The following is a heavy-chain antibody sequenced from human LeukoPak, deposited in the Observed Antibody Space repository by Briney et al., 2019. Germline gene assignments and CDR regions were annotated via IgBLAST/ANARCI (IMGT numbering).Heavy chain of an antibody. CDR3: ARDLSTIFGVVNQYYYMDV. CDR1: GGTFSSYA. J-gene: IGHJ6*03. D-gene: IGHD3-3*01. CDR2: IIPIFGTA. Sequence: SVKVSCXASGGTFSSYAISWVRQAPGQGLEWMGGIIPIFGTANYAQKFQGRVTITADESTSTAYMELSSLRSEDTAVYYCARDLSTIFGVVNQYYYMDVWGKGTTVTVSS. V-gene: IGHV1-69*13.